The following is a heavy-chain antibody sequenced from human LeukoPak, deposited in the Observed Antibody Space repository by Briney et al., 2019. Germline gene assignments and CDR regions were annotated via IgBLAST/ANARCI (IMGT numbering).Heavy chain of an antibody. Sequence: SETLSLTCTVSGGSISSYYWSWIRQPPGKGLEWIGYIYYSRSTNYNPSLKSRVTISVDTSKNQFSLKLSSVTAADTAVYYCARVNVDIVATITGGYYYFDYWGQGTLVTVSS. J-gene: IGHJ4*02. CDR3: ARVNVDIVATITGGYYYFDY. CDR2: IYYSRST. V-gene: IGHV4-59*01. D-gene: IGHD5-12*01. CDR1: GGSISSYY.